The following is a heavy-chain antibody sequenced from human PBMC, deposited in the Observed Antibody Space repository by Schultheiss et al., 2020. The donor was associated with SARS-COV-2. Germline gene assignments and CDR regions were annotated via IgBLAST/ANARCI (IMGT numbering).Heavy chain of an antibody. CDR1: GFTFSSYA. D-gene: IGHD2-2*01. V-gene: IGHV3-23*01. Sequence: GGSLRLSCAASGFTFSSYAMSWVRQAPGKGLEWVSAISGSGGSTYYADSVKGRFTISRDNSKNTLYLQMNSLRAEDTAVYYCARVQFVVVAATGVGMDVWGQGTTVTVSS. CDR3: ARVQFVVVAATGVGMDV. CDR2: ISGSGGST. J-gene: IGHJ6*02.